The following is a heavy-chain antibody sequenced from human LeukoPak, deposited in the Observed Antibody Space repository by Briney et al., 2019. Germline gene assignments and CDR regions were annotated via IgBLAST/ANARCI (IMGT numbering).Heavy chain of an antibody. CDR2: INPNSGGT. D-gene: IGHD3-16*02. J-gene: IGHJ4*02. V-gene: IGHV1-2*02. Sequence: APVKVSCKASGYTFTGYYMHWVRQAPGQGLEWMGWINPNSGGTNYAQKFQGRVTMTRDTSISTAYMELSRLRSDDTAVYYCARDPTESRSYYFDYWGQGTLVTVSS. CDR1: GYTFTGYY. CDR3: ARDPTESRSYYFDY.